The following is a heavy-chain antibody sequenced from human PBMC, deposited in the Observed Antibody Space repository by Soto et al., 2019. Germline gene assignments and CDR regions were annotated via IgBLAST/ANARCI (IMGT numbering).Heavy chain of an antibody. V-gene: IGHV4-59*08. CDR1: GGSISSYY. J-gene: IGHJ3*02. CDR2: IYYSGST. D-gene: IGHD2-15*01. Sequence: SKTPSLTCTVSGGSISSYYWTWVRQRPGKGLEWIGYIYYSGSTNYNPSLKSRVTISVATSKTQFSLKLSSVTAADTAVYYCGRAAESGIPKFPFDSWAQGTMVTVSS. CDR3: GRAAESGIPKFPFDS.